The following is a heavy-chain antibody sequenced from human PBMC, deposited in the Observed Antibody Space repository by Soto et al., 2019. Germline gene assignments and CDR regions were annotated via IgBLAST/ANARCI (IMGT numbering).Heavy chain of an antibody. V-gene: IGHV3-21*01. CDR2: ISSSSSYI. Sequence: EVQLVESGGGLVKPGGSLRLSCAASGFTFSSYSMNWVRQAPGKGLEWVSSISSSSSYIYYADSVKGRFTISRDNAKNSLYLQMNSLRAEDTAVYYCARPVPTVTTTTDAFDIWGQGPMVTVSS. CDR3: ARPVPTVTTTTDAFDI. CDR1: GFTFSSYS. J-gene: IGHJ3*02. D-gene: IGHD4-17*01.